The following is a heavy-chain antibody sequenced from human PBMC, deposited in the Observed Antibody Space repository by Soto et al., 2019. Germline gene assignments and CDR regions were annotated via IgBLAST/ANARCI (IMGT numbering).Heavy chain of an antibody. J-gene: IGHJ4*02. Sequence: PGGSLRLSCAASGVTFSGSAMHWVRQASGKGLEWVGRIRSRANSYATAYAASVKGRFTISRDDSKNTAYLQMNSLKTEDTAVYYCTRGTYSSGWGQGTLVTVSS. D-gene: IGHD6-19*01. CDR1: GVTFSGSA. V-gene: IGHV3-73*01. CDR3: TRGTYSSG. CDR2: IRSRANSYAT.